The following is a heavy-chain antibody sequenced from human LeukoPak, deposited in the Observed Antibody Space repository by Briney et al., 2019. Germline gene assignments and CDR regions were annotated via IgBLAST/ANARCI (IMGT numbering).Heavy chain of an antibody. V-gene: IGHV3-30*18. Sequence: QSGTSLRLSCAASGFTFTNYGMHWVRQAPGKGLEWVALITYDGYYKYYSDSVKGRFTISRDNSKNTLYLQMNSLRAEDTAVYYCAKRLNDYGLRGYYYGMDVWGQGTTVTVSS. J-gene: IGHJ6*02. CDR3: AKRLNDYGLRGYYYGMDV. D-gene: IGHD4-17*01. CDR1: GFTFTNYG. CDR2: ITYDGYYK.